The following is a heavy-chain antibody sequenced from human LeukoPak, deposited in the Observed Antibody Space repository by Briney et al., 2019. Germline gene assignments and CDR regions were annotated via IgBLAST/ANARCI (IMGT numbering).Heavy chain of an antibody. V-gene: IGHV1-46*01. D-gene: IGHD3-22*01. CDR1: GYTFTSYY. J-gene: IGHJ4*02. CDR2: INPTSGST. CDR3: ARIHYDSSVYLDY. Sequence: ASVKVSCKASGYTFTSYYIHWVRQAPGQGLEWMGIINPTSGSTSYAQKFQGRVTMTRDMSTSTVYMELNILRSEDTAVYCCARIHYDSSVYLDYWGQGTLVTVSS.